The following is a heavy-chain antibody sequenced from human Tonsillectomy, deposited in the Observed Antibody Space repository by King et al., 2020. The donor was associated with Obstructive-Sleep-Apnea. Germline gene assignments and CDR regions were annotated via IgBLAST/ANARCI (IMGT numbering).Heavy chain of an antibody. CDR2: IYYSGST. J-gene: IGHJ5*02. V-gene: IGHV4-31*03. Sequence: VQLQESGPGLVKPSQTLSLTCTVSGGSISSGGYYWSWIRQHPGKGLEWIGYIYYSGSTSYNPSLKSRVTISVDTSKNQFSLKLSSVTAADTAVYYCARGRSIVVVTYNWFDPWGQGTLVTVSS. D-gene: IGHD2-21*02. CDR1: GGSISSGGYY. CDR3: ARGRSIVVVTYNWFDP.